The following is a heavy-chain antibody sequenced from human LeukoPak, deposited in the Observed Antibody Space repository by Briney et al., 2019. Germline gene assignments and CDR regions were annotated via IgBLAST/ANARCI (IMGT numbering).Heavy chain of an antibody. Sequence: PSETLSLTCTVSGGSISSSSYYWGWIRQPPGKGLEWIGSIYYSGSTYYNPSLKSRVTISVDTSKNQFSLKLSSVTAADTAVYYCASKPRWHKYSYGFYFDYWGQGALVTVSS. V-gene: IGHV4-39*07. CDR1: GGSISSSSYY. CDR2: IYYSGST. D-gene: IGHD5-18*01. J-gene: IGHJ4*02. CDR3: ASKPRWHKYSYGFYFDY.